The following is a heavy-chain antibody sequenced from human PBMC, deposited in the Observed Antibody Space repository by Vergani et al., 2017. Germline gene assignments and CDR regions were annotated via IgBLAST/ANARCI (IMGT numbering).Heavy chain of an antibody. D-gene: IGHD3-10*01. CDR3: ARDPSSYYGSGSYYKTHYYGMDV. CDR2: IYSGGST. CDR1: GFTFSSYS. Sequence: EVQLVESGGGLVKPGGSLRLSCAASGFTFSSYSMSWVRQAPGKGLEWVSVIYSGGSTYYADSVKGRFTISRHNSKNTLYLQMNSLRAEDTAVYYCARDPSSYYGSGSYYKTHYYGMDVWGQGTTVTVSS. V-gene: IGHV3-66*02. J-gene: IGHJ6*02.